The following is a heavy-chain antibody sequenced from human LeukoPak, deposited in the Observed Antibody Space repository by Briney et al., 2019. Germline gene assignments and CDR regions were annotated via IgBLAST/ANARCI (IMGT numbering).Heavy chain of an antibody. Sequence: QPGGSLRLSCSVSGFTFSTYVMHWVRQAPGKGLEYVSAISSNGDNTYYADSAKGRFTISRDNSKNTLYLQMSSLRADDTAVYYCVRGTGYWGQGTLVTVSS. J-gene: IGHJ4*02. CDR1: GFTFSTYV. V-gene: IGHV3-64D*06. CDR2: ISSNGDNT. CDR3: VRGTGY.